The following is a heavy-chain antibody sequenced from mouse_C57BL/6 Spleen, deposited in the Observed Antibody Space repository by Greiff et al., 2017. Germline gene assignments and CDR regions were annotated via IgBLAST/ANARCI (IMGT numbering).Heavy chain of an antibody. Sequence: QVQLQQSGAELVRPGASVTLSCKASGYTFTDYEMHWVKQTPVHGLEWIGAIDPETGGTAYNQKFKGKAILTADKSSSTAYMELRSLTSEDSAVYYCTRRWDVMDYWGQGTSGTVSS. D-gene: IGHD4-1*01. CDR3: TRRWDVMDY. J-gene: IGHJ4*01. CDR2: IDPETGGT. CDR1: GYTFTDYE. V-gene: IGHV1-15*01.